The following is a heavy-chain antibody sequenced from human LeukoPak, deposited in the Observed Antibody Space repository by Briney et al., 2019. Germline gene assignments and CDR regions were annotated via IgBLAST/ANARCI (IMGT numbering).Heavy chain of an antibody. CDR3: ARVDAAYCGGDCYRY. CDR2: INPNSGGT. D-gene: IGHD2-21*02. V-gene: IGHV1-2*02. J-gene: IGHJ4*02. CDR1: GYTFTGYY. Sequence: ASVKVSCKASGYTFTGYYMHWVRQAPGQGLEWMGWINPNSGGTNYAQKFQGRVTMTRDTSISTAYMELSRLRSDDTAVYYCARVDAAYCGGDCYRYWGQGTLVTVSP.